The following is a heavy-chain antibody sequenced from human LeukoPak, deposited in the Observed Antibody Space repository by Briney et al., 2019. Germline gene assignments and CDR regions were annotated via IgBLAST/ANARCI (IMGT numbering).Heavy chain of an antibody. D-gene: IGHD3-10*01. V-gene: IGHV4-34*01. Sequence: SETLSLTCAVYGGSFSGYYWSWIRQPPGKGLEWIGEINHSGSTNYNPSLKSRVTISVDTSKNQFSLKLSSVTAADTAVYYCARSKGIMVRGVTIDYWGQGTLVTVSS. J-gene: IGHJ4*02. CDR2: INHSGST. CDR1: GGSFSGYY. CDR3: ARSKGIMVRGVTIDY.